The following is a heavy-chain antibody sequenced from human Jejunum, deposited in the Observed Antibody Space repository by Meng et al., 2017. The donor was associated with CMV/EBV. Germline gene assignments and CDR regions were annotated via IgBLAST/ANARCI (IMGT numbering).Heavy chain of an antibody. D-gene: IGHD1-26*01. CDR2: ISAYDGNT. V-gene: IGHV1-18*01. CDR1: GYTFTHHG. CDR3: SKVEVGITSGDY. J-gene: IGHJ4*02. Sequence: QAQFVQSGGEVNEPGAPEKVSCKASGYTFTHHGITWVLQAPRQGLEWMGWISAYDGNTNSAQTLQGRVTMTSYTSTSTAYMELGRLRVDDTAVYYCSKVEVGITSGDYWGQGTLVTVSS.